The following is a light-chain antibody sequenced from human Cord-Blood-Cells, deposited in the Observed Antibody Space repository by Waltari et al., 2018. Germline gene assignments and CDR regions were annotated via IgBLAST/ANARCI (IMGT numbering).Light chain of an antibody. Sequence: QSALTQPASVSGSPGPSNTISCTGTSSDVGSYNLVSWYQQHPGKAPKLMIYEGSKRPSGVSNRFSGSKSGNTASLTISGLQAEDEADYYCCSYAGSSSWVFGGGTKLTVL. V-gene: IGLV2-23*01. CDR2: EGS. J-gene: IGLJ3*02. CDR3: CSYAGSSSWV. CDR1: SSDVGSYNL.